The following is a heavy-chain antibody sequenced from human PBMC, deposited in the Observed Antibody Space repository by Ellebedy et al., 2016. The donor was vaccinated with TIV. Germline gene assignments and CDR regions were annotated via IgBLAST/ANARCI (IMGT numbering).Heavy chain of an antibody. Sequence: GGSLRLSXEASGFIFRNYWMHWVRQAPGEGLVWVSHISHDEITTSYADSVKGRFTISRDNAKNSLYLQMNSLGAEDTAVYFCARGRYYCSSTSCYAPSWFDPWGQGTLVTVSS. D-gene: IGHD2-2*01. V-gene: IGHV3-74*01. CDR1: GFIFRNYW. J-gene: IGHJ5*02. CDR3: ARGRYYCSSTSCYAPSWFDP. CDR2: ISHDEITT.